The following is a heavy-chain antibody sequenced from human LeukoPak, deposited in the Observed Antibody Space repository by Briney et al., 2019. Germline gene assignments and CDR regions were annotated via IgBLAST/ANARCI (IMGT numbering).Heavy chain of an antibody. Sequence: SETLSLTCTVSGDAVYYWNWIRQPAGKGLEWIGRIYNNESTWSNPSLKSRVSMSIDTSKNQFSLKLSSVTAADAAVYCCARDIGNHFGGLDHYYYDYWGPGTLVTVSS. CDR3: ARDIGNHFGGLDHYYYDY. CDR2: IYNNEST. CDR1: GDAVYY. V-gene: IGHV4-4*07. D-gene: IGHD2-15*01. J-gene: IGHJ4*02.